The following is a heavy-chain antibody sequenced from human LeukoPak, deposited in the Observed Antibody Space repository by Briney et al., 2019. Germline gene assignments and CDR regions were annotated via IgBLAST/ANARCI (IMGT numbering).Heavy chain of an antibody. Sequence: ETSETLSLTCTVSGGSISSYYWSWIRQPPGKGLEWIGYIYYSGSTNYNPSLKSRVTISVDTSKNQFSLKLSSVTAADTAVYHCARQSYYDSGGDGVIPYYYMDVWGKGTTVTVSS. J-gene: IGHJ6*03. CDR1: GGSISSYY. CDR2: IYYSGST. CDR3: ARQSYYDSGGDGVIPYYYMDV. D-gene: IGHD3-22*01. V-gene: IGHV4-59*01.